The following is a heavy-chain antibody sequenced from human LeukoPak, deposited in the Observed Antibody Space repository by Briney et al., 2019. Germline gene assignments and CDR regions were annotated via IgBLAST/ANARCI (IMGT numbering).Heavy chain of an antibody. V-gene: IGHV4-4*07. Sequence: SETLSLTCTVSGGSISSYYWSWIRQPAGKGLEWIGRIYTSGSTNYNPSLRSRVTMSVDTSKNQFSLKLSSVTAADTAVYYCARVQYYYGSGSYRPYYMDVWGKGTTVTISS. J-gene: IGHJ6*03. CDR2: IYTSGST. CDR3: ARVQYYYGSGSYRPYYMDV. CDR1: GGSISSYY. D-gene: IGHD3-10*01.